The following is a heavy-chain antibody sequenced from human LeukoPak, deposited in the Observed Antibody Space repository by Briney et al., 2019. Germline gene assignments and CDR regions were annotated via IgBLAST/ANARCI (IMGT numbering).Heavy chain of an antibody. V-gene: IGHV1-2*02. D-gene: IGHD4/OR15-4a*01. Sequence: ASVKVSCTASGYTFTVHYLHWLRQAPGQVLEWMGWIKPDSGATNFAQNFQGRVTMTSDTSINTAYMELSSLTSDDTAMYYCARDHDYGPDYWGQGTLVTVSA. CDR1: GYTFTVHY. CDR2: IKPDSGAT. CDR3: ARDHDYGPDY. J-gene: IGHJ4*02.